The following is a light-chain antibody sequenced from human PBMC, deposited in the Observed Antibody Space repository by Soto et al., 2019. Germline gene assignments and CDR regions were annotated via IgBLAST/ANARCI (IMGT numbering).Light chain of an antibody. CDR3: QQYGSSRT. CDR2: GAS. Sequence: EIVLTQSPATLSSFPGDRVTLSCRASQGVSSSYLAWYQQKPGQAPRLLIYGASSRATGIPDRFSGSGSGTDSTLTISRLEPEDFAVYYCQQYGSSRTFGQGTKVDIK. J-gene: IGKJ1*01. V-gene: IGKV3-20*01. CDR1: QGVSSSY.